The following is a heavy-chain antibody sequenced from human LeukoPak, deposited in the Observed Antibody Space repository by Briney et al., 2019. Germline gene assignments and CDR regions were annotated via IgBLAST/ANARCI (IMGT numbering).Heavy chain of an antibody. V-gene: IGHV1-69-2*01. CDR2: VDPEDGET. CDR3: ARGQYDSSGYYFESTFTR. J-gene: IGHJ4*02. CDR1: GYTFTDYY. Sequence: ASVKVSCKVSGYTFTDYYMHWVQQAPGKGLEWMGLVDPEDGETIYAEKFQGRVTITADTSTDTAYMELSSLRSEDTAVYYCARGQYDSSGYYFESTFTRWGQGTLVTVSS. D-gene: IGHD3-22*01.